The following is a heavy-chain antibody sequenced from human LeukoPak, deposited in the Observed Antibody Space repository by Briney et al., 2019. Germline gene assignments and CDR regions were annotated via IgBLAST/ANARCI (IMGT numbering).Heavy chain of an antibody. D-gene: IGHD1-20*01. CDR3: AREGITAPETNWFDP. V-gene: IGHV1-46*01. Sequence: ASVKVSCKASGYTFTSYYMHWVRQAPGQGLEWMGIINPSGGSTSYAQKFQGRVTMTRDTSISTAYMELRRLRSDDTAVYYCAREGITAPETNWFDPWGQGTLVTVSS. CDR2: INPSGGST. CDR1: GYTFTSYY. J-gene: IGHJ5*02.